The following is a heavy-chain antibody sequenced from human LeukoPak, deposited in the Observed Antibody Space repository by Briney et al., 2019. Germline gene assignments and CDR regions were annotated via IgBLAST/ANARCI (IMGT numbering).Heavy chain of an antibody. J-gene: IGHJ6*04. CDR1: GGSISSSNW. V-gene: IGHV4-4*02. CDR2: INHSGST. CDR3: ARDGTPIHSSGWVYMDV. Sequence: SGTLSLTCAVSGGSISSSNWWSWVRQPPGKGLEWIGEINHSGSTNYNPSLKSRVTISVDTSKNQFSLKLSSVTAEDTAVYYCARDGTPIHSSGWVYMDVWGKGTTVTISS. D-gene: IGHD6-25*01.